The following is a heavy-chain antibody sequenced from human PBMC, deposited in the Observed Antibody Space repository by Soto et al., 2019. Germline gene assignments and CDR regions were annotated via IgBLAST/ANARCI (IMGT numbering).Heavy chain of an antibody. CDR3: ARTTWGYGEPFES. V-gene: IGHV3-9*01. CDR1: VFTFDDYA. J-gene: IGHJ4*02. D-gene: IGHD4-17*01. CDR2: ISWNSDKK. Sequence: SLRLSCVASVFTFDDYAMHCVRQFPGKGLEWVSGISWNSDKKGYADSVKGRFTISRDNAKNSLYLEMNSLRGEDTAFYYCARTTWGYGEPFESWGRGTLVSVSS.